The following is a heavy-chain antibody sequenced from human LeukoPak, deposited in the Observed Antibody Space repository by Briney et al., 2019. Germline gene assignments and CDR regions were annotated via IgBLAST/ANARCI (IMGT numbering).Heavy chain of an antibody. V-gene: IGHV3-21*01. CDR1: GFTFSSYT. CDR3: ARDYNWFDP. CDR2: ITSSSIYI. J-gene: IGHJ5*02. Sequence: PGGSLRLSCAASGFTFSSYTMNWVRQAPGKGLEWVSSITSSSIYIYYTDSVKGRFTISRDNAKNSLYLQMNSLRAEDTAVYYCARDYNWFDPWGQGTLVTVSS.